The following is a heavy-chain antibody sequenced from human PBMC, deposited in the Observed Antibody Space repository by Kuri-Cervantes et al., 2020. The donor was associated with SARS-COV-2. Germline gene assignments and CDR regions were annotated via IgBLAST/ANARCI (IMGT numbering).Heavy chain of an antibody. CDR3: AKVGLSFDY. Sequence: LSPTCAASGFTFSSFAMSWVRQAPGKGLEWVSSISGSGVGTYCADSVKGRFTISRDNSKNTLYLQMNSLRAEDSALYYCAKVGLSFDYWGQGTLVTVSS. V-gene: IGHV3-23*01. CDR1: GFTFSSFA. CDR2: ISGSGVGT. D-gene: IGHD2/OR15-2a*01. J-gene: IGHJ4*02.